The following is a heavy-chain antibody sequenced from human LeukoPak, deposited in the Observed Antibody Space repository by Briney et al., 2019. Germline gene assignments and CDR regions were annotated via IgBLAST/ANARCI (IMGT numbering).Heavy chain of an antibody. CDR3: ARGPMGEQFDY. D-gene: IGHD2-21*01. CDR2: ISAYNGNT. J-gene: IGHJ4*02. CDR1: GYTFTSFG. Sequence: ASVKVSCKASGYTFTSFGISWVRQAPGQGLEWVGWISAYNGNTNYAQKLQGRVTMTTDTSTSTASMELRSLRSDDTAVYYCARGPMGEQFDYWGQGTLVTVSS. V-gene: IGHV1-18*01.